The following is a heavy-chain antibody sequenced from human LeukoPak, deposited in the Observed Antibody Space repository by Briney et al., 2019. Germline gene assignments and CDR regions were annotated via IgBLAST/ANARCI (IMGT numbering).Heavy chain of an antibody. CDR2: ISSSSSTI. J-gene: IGHJ4*02. D-gene: IGHD3-3*01. V-gene: IGHV3-48*04. CDR3: ARDLGFWSGDYKNY. CDR1: GFTFSSYS. Sequence: GESLRLSCAASGFTFSSYSMNWVRQAPGKGLEWVSYISSSSSTIYYADSVKGRFTISRDNAKNSLCLQMNSLRAEDTAVYYCARDLGFWSGDYKNYWGQGTLVTVSS.